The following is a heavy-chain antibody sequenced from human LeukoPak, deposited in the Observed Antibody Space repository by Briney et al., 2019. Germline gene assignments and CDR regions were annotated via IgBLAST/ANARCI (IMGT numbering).Heavy chain of an antibody. CDR1: GYTFTSYG. Sequence: ASVKVSCKASGYTFTSYGIRWVRQAPGQGLEWMRWISACNGNTNYAQKLQGRVTMTTDTSTTTAYMELRSLRSDDTAVYYCARDDPSIAVAGRDWGQGTLVTVSS. J-gene: IGHJ4*02. CDR2: ISACNGNT. V-gene: IGHV1-18*01. CDR3: ARDDPSIAVAGRD. D-gene: IGHD6-19*01.